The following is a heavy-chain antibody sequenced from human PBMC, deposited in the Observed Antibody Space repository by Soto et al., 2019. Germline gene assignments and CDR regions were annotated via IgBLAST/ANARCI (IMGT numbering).Heavy chain of an antibody. Sequence: ASVKISCKASGGTFSSYAISWVRQTPGQGLKWMGWIIPNFGTTNYAQKFKGRVTMTADKSTSTAYMELRSLRSDDTAVYYCARDAVATIKRDCYFDYWGQGTLVTVSS. J-gene: IGHJ4*02. CDR1: GGTFSSYA. CDR3: ARDAVATIKRDCYFDY. D-gene: IGHD5-12*01. V-gene: IGHV1-69*06. CDR2: IIPNFGTT.